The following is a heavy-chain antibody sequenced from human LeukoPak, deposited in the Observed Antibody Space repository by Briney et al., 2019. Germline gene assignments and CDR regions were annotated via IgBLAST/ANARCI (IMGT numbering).Heavy chain of an antibody. Sequence: SETLSLTCTVSGGSITSYYWSWIRQTPGKGLEWIGYVHYSGTTSYNPSLKSRVTLSADMSKNQFSLKLSSVTAADTAVYYCARDSSGYSSSWYFDLWGRGTLVTVSS. CDR1: GGSITSYY. D-gene: IGHD4-11*01. CDR2: VHYSGTT. J-gene: IGHJ2*01. CDR3: ARDSSGYSSSWYFDL. V-gene: IGHV4-59*01.